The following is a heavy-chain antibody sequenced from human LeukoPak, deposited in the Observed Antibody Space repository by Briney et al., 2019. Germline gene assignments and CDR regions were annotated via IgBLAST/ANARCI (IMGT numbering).Heavy chain of an antibody. J-gene: IGHJ4*02. CDR3: AKLTTNGGTYFHY. CDR2: IYHSGST. CDR1: GGSISSGGYY. Sequence: SQTLSLTCTVSGGSISSGGYYWSWIRQPPGKGLEWIGYIYHSGSTYYNPSLKSRVTISVDRSKNQFSLKLTSVTAADTAVYYCAKLTTNGGTYFHYWGQGTLVAVSS. V-gene: IGHV4-30-2*01. D-gene: IGHD1-14*01.